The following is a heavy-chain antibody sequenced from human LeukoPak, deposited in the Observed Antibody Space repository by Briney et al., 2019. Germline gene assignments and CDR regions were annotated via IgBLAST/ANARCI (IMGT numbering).Heavy chain of an antibody. V-gene: IGHV4-4*09. Sequence: SETLSLTCAVSGVSISPYYWAWIRQPPGKGLEWIGYIHTSGSNNQYPSLKSRVTISVDKSKNHLSLRLTSVTAADTAVYYCARLSAAVHLGAFDLWGQGTMVTVSS. J-gene: IGHJ3*01. CDR3: ARLSAAVHLGAFDL. CDR2: IHTSGSN. CDR1: GVSISPYY. D-gene: IGHD3-3*01.